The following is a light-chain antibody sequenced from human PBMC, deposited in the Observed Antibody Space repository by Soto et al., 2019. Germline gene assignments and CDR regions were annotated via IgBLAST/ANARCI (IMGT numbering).Light chain of an antibody. CDR2: EVS. Sequence: QSVLTQPASVSGSPGQSITISCTGTSSDVGGYNYVSWYQHHPGKAPKLMIYEVSNRPSGVSNRFSGSKSGNTASLTISGLHTEDEADYYCSSYTSSSTPYVFGTGTKVTV. V-gene: IGLV2-14*01. CDR1: SSDVGGYNY. CDR3: SSYTSSSTPYV. J-gene: IGLJ1*01.